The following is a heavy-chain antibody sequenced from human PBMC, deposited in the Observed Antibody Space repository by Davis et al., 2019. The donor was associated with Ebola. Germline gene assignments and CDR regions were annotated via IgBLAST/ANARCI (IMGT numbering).Heavy chain of an antibody. Sequence: SVKVSCKASGGTFSSYAISWVRQAPGQGLEWMGRIIPILGITNYAQKFQGRVTITADKSTSTAYMELSSLRSEDTAVYYCARSKTGGGDVWGQGTTVTVSS. CDR2: IIPILGIT. V-gene: IGHV1-69*04. D-gene: IGHD3-16*01. CDR3: ARSKTGGGDV. J-gene: IGHJ6*02. CDR1: GGTFSSYA.